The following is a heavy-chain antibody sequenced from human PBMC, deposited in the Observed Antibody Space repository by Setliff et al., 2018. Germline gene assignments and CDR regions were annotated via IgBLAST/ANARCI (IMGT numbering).Heavy chain of an antibody. Sequence: SLRLSCAASGFTFSDYYMSWIRQAPGKGLEWVGRIKSKTDGGTTDYAAPVKGRFTISRDDSKNTLYLQVNSLKTEDTAVYYCAITMTTGVDFFDYWGQGTLVTVSS. V-gene: IGHV3-15*01. J-gene: IGHJ4*02. CDR2: IKSKTDGGTT. CDR3: AITMTTGVDFFDY. D-gene: IGHD4-17*01. CDR1: GFTFSDYY.